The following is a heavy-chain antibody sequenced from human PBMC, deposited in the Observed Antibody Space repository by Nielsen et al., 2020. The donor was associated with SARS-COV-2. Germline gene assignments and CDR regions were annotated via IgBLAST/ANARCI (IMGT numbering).Heavy chain of an antibody. Sequence: GESLKISCAASGFTFSSYSMNWVRQAPGKGLEWVSYISSSGSTIYYADSVKGRFTISRDNAKNSLYLQMNSLRAEDTAVYYCARDIRFLEWPYYYYYGMDVWGQGTTVTVSS. CDR1: GFTFSSYS. CDR3: ARDIRFLEWPYYYYYGMDV. D-gene: IGHD3-3*01. J-gene: IGHJ6*02. V-gene: IGHV3-48*04. CDR2: ISSSGSTI.